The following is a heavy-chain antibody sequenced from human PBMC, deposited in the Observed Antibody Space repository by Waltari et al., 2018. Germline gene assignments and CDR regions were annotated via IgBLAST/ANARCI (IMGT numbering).Heavy chain of an antibody. CDR1: GGSFSGYY. D-gene: IGHD2-15*01. V-gene: IGHV4-34*01. CDR3: AKDRPGGPFDY. Sequence: QVQLQQWGAGLLKPSETLSLTCAVYGGSFSGYYWSWIRQPPGKGLEWIGEINHSGSTNYNPSLKSRVTISVDTSKNQFSLKLSSVTAADTAVYYCAKDRPGGPFDYWGQGTLVTVSS. J-gene: IGHJ4*02. CDR2: INHSGST.